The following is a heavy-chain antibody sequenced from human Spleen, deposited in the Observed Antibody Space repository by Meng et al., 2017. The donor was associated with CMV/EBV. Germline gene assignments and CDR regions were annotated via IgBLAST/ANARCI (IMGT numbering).Heavy chain of an antibody. J-gene: IGHJ4*02. CDR3: ARSLEMATIGH. D-gene: IGHD5-24*01. CDR2: IYTSGST. V-gene: IGHV4-61*02. Sequence: VRLQESGPGLVKPSQTLSLTCTVSGGSISSGSYYWSWTRQPAGKGLEWIGRIYTSGSTNYNPSLKSRVTISVDTSKNQFSLKLSSVTAADTAVYYCARSLEMATIGHWGQGTLVTVSS. CDR1: GGSISSGSYY.